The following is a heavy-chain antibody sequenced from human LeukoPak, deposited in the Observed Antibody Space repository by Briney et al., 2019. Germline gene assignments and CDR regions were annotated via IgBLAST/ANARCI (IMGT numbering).Heavy chain of an antibody. D-gene: IGHD6-25*01. J-gene: IGHJ4*02. V-gene: IGHV4-34*01. CDR2: INHSGST. CDR3: ARGRRSKRLDY. CDR1: GFTFSNYG. Sequence: PGGSLRLSCAGSGFTFSNYGMNWVRQAPGKGLEWIGEINHSGSTNYNPSLKSRVTISVDTSKNQFSLKLSSVTAADTAVYYCARGRRSKRLDYWGQGTLVTVSS.